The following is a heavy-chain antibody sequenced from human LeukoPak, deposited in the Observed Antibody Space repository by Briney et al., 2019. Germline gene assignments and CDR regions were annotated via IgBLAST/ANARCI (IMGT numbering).Heavy chain of an antibody. J-gene: IGHJ6*02. D-gene: IGHD3-10*01. CDR1: GFTFSSYS. CDR3: ARDTLLWFGELLLPCGMDV. V-gene: IGHV3-21*01. Sequence: GGSLRLSCAASGFTFSSYSMNWVRQAPGKGLEWVSSISSSSSYIYYADSVKGRFTISRDNAKNSLYLQMNSLRAEDTAVYYCARDTLLWFGELLLPCGMDVWGQGTTVTVSS. CDR2: ISSSSSYI.